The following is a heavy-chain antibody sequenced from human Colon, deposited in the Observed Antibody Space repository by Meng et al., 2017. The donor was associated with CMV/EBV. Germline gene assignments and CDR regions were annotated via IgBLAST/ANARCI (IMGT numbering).Heavy chain of an antibody. CDR2: IYSGGTAA. J-gene: IGHJ4*02. Sequence: GGSLRLSCAASGFSFSSYAMSWVRQAPGKGLEGVAEIYSGGTAASYADSVKGRFTVSRDNSRNMVYLQMNSLRADDTAVYYCGKQLAAAGLCIDYWGQGTLVTVSS. CDR3: GKQLAAAGLCIDY. CDR1: GFSFSSYA. D-gene: IGHD6-13*01. V-gene: IGHV3-23*03.